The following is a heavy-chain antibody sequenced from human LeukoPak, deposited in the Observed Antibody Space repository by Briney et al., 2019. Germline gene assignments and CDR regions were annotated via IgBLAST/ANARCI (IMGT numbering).Heavy chain of an antibody. J-gene: IGHJ4*02. Sequence: GGSLRLSCAASGFTVSSNYMSWVRQAPEKGQEWVSVIYSGGSTCYADSVKGRFTIPRDNPKNTLYLQMNSLRAEDTAVYYCARDLGDVGDYWGQGTLVTVSS. CDR1: GFTVSSNY. CDR3: ARDLGDVGDY. CDR2: IYSGGST. D-gene: IGHD4-17*01. V-gene: IGHV3-53*01.